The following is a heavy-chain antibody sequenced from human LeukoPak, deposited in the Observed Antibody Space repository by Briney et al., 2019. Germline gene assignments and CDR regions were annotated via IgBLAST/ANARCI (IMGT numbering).Heavy chain of an antibody. J-gene: IGHJ3*02. V-gene: IGHV3-21*01. CDR2: ISSSSSYI. CDR3: ATDTLSNRGYPNAFDI. Sequence: PGGSLRLSCAASGFTFSSYSMNWVRQAPGKGLEWVSSISSSSSYIYYADSVKGRFTISRDNAKNSLYLQMNSLRAEDTAVYYCATDTLSNRGYPNAFDIWGQGTMVTVSS. CDR1: GFTFSSYS. D-gene: IGHD5-18*01.